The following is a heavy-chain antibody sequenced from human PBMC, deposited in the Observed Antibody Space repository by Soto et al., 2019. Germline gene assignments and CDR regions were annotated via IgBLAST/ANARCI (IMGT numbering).Heavy chain of an antibody. D-gene: IGHD3-10*01. V-gene: IGHV3-11*01. Sequence: GGSLRLSCEASGITFSDHYMTWIRQAPGKGLEWISYISGTAGTIYYADSVKGRFTISRDNAKNSLFLQLTSLTAEDTAVYYCARAPYYGSGTYYYYALDVWGQGTTVTVSS. CDR2: ISGTAGTI. CDR1: GITFSDHY. CDR3: ARAPYYGSGTYYYYALDV. J-gene: IGHJ6*02.